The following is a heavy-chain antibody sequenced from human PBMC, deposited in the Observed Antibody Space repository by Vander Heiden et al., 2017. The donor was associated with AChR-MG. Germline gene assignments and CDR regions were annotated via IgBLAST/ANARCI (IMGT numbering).Heavy chain of an antibody. J-gene: IGHJ6*02. D-gene: IGHD6-19*01. CDR1: GLTFSSYD. V-gene: IGHV3-13*05. CDR3: ARDPAGAVAGGNGMDV. CDR2: IGTAGDP. Sequence: EVQLVESGGGLVQPGGSLRLSCAASGLTFSSYDMHWVRQATGKGLEWVSAIGTAGDPYYPGSVKGRFTISRENAKNSLYLQMNSLRAGDTAVYYCARDPAGAVAGGNGMDVWGQGTTVTVSS.